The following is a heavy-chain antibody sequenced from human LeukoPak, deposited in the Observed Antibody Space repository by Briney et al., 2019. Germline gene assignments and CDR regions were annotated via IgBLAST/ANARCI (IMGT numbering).Heavy chain of an antibody. CDR1: GYTFTGYY. Sequence: ASVKVSCKASGYTFTGYYMHWVRQAPGQGLEWMGWINPNSGGTNYAQKFQGRVTMTRDTSISTAYMELSRLRSDDTAVYYCARGVDPKQRHYYYYYYMDVWGKGTTVTISS. CDR2: INPNSGGT. J-gene: IGHJ6*03. V-gene: IGHV1-2*02. D-gene: IGHD5-12*01. CDR3: ARGVDPKQRHYYYYYYMDV.